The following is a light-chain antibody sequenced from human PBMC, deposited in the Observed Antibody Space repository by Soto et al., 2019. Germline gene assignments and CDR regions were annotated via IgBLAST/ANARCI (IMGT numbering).Light chain of an antibody. Sequence: DIQMTQSPSSLSASVGDRVTITCRASQSISSYLNWYQQKPGKAPKLLLYAASSLQSGVPSRFSGSGSGTEFTRTISSLQPEDFATYYCQPSYSSPHTFGPGTKGDIK. CDR1: QSISSY. V-gene: IGKV1-39*01. CDR3: QPSYSSPHT. J-gene: IGKJ3*01. CDR2: AAS.